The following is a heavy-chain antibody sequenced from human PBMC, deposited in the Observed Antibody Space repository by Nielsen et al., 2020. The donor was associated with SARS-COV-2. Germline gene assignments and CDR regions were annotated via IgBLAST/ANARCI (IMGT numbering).Heavy chain of an antibody. CDR2: INWNGGAT. CDR1: GFSFDDYG. D-gene: IGHD3-9*01. CDR3: ARGGDILTGYSDY. Sequence: GGSLRLSCAASGFSFDDYGMSWVRQAPGKGLEWVSGINWNGGATGYADSVKGRFTISRDNAKNSLYLQMNSLRAEDTALYHCARGGDILTGYSDYWGQGTLVTVSS. V-gene: IGHV3-20*01. J-gene: IGHJ4*02.